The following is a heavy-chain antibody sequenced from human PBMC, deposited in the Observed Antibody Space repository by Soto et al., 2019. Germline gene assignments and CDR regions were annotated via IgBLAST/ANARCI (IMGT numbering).Heavy chain of an antibody. J-gene: IGHJ6*02. V-gene: IGHV1-69*13. CDR3: ARQLLLGYVYYYYGMDV. D-gene: IGHD5-12*01. CDR2: IIPIFGTA. Sequence: ASVKVSCKASGGTFSSYAISWVRQAPGQGLEWMGGIIPIFGTANYAQKFQGRVTITADESTSTAYMELSSLRSEDTAVYYCARQLLLGYVYYYYGMDVWGQGTTVTVS. CDR1: GGTFSSYA.